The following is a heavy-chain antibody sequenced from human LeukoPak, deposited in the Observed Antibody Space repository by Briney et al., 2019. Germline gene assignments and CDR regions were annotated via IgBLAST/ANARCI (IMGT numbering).Heavy chain of an antibody. V-gene: IGHV3-48*04. CDR3: ARDPTYDSSGYYYYCYMDV. Sequence: GGSLRLSCAASGFTFSSYSMNWVRQAPGKGLEWVSYISSSSSTIYYADSVKGRFTISRDNAKNSLYLQMNSLRAEDTAVYYCARDPTYDSSGYYYYCYMDVWGKGTTVTVSS. D-gene: IGHD3-22*01. CDR1: GFTFSSYS. CDR2: ISSSSSTI. J-gene: IGHJ6*03.